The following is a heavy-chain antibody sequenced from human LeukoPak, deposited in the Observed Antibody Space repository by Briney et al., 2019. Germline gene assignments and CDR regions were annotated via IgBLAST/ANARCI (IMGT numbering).Heavy chain of an antibody. Sequence: PSETLSLTCTVSGGSISSYYWSWIRQPAGKGLEWIGRIYTSGSTNYNPSLKSRVTMSVDTSKNQFSLKLSSVTAADMAVYYCARDVAARGYYYYYMDVWGKGTTVTVSS. D-gene: IGHD6-25*01. CDR3: ARDVAARGYYYYYMDV. CDR1: GGSISSYY. CDR2: IYTSGST. V-gene: IGHV4-4*07. J-gene: IGHJ6*03.